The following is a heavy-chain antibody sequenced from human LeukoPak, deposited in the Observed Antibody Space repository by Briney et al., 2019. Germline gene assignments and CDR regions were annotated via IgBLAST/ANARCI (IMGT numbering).Heavy chain of an antibody. V-gene: IGHV1-18*01. CDR1: GYTFTSYG. Sequence: GASVKVSCKASGYTFTSYGISWVRQAPGQGLEWMGWISAYNSNTNYAQKLQGRVTMTTDTSTSTAYMELRSLRSDDTAVYYCARGTYYYDSSGYWLMDYWGQGTLVTVSS. CDR3: ARGTYYYDSSGYWLMDY. CDR2: ISAYNSNT. D-gene: IGHD3-22*01. J-gene: IGHJ4*02.